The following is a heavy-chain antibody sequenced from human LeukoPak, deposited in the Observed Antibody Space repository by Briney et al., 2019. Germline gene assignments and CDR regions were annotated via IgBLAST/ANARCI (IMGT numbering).Heavy chain of an antibody. D-gene: IGHD6-13*01. J-gene: IGHJ4*02. CDR1: GGSISGYY. V-gene: IGHV4-59*08. Sequence: PSETLSLTCTVSGGSISGYYWNWVRQPPGKGLEWIGYIYYSGSTKYNPSLKSRVTISVDTSKNQFSLKLSSVTAADTAVYYCARRGYASSWSFDYWGQGTLATVSS. CDR2: IYYSGST. CDR3: ARRGYASSWSFDY.